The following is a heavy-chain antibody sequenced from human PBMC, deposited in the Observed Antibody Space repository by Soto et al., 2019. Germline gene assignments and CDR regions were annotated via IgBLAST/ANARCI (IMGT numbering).Heavy chain of an antibody. CDR3: ARGPTYYDFWSGFRNAVSYMDV. CDR1: GYTFTSYD. Sequence: QVQLVQSGAEVKKPGASVKVSCKASGYTFTSYDINWVRQATGQGLEWMGWMNPNSGNTGYAQKFQGRVTMTRNTSISTAYMELSSLRSEDTAVYYCARGPTYYDFWSGFRNAVSYMDVWGKGTTVTVSS. CDR2: MNPNSGNT. J-gene: IGHJ6*03. V-gene: IGHV1-8*01. D-gene: IGHD3-3*01.